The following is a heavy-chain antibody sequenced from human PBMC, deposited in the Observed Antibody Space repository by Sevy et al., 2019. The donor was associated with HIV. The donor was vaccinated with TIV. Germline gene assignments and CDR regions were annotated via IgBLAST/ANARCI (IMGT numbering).Heavy chain of an antibody. CDR1: GDSITQYY. V-gene: IGHV4-59*01. CDR2: IYYGETT. J-gene: IGHJ4*02. CDR3: ARGVPLRSFGCLKKQKDPPYFDS. D-gene: IGHD3-3*01. Sequence: SETLSLTCSVSGDSITQYYWSWIRQPPGKGLEWIAYIYYGETTDYNPSLKSRIAISVDTSKNQFSLRLNSVTAADTAVYYCARGVPLRSFGCLKKQKDPPYFDSWGQGTLVTVSS.